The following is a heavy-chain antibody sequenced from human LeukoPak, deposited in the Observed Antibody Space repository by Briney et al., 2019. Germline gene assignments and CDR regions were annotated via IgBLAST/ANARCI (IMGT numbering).Heavy chain of an antibody. CDR1: GFTFSSYG. CDR2: ISYDGSNK. D-gene: IGHD6-19*01. J-gene: IGHJ4*02. V-gene: IGHV3-30*03. Sequence: GGSLRLSCAASGFTFSSYGMHWVRQAPGKGLEWVAVISYDGSNKHYTYSVKGRFSISRDNSKNTLYLEMNSLRAEDTAVYYCARDGIAVALYNFDYWGQGTLVTVSS. CDR3: ARDGIAVALYNFDY.